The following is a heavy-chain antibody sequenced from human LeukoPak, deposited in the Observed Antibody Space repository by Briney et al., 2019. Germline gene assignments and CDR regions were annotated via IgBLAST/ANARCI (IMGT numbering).Heavy chain of an antibody. CDR2: INPNSGGT. CDR1: GYTFTGYY. V-gene: IGHV1-2*04. Sequence: ASVKVSCKASGYTFTGYYMHWVRQAPGQGLEWMGWINPNSGGTNYAQKFQGWVTMTRDTSISTAYMELSRLRSDDTAVYYCARRYSSSFDAFDIWGQGTMVTVSS. CDR3: ARRYSSSFDAFDI. D-gene: IGHD6-13*01. J-gene: IGHJ3*02.